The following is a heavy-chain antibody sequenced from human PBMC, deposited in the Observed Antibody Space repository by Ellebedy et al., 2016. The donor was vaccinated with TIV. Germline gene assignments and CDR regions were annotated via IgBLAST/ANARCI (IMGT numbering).Heavy chain of an antibody. V-gene: IGHV3-48*02. J-gene: IGHJ2*01. CDR1: GNTFSSYN. D-gene: IGHD5-24*01. CDR2: ISTTSSNI. CDR3: VRDGGRDGYTYWYFDL. Sequence: GESLKISCAASGNTFSSYNMNWVRQAPGKGLQWVSYISTTSSNIYYADPVKGRFAISRDNAKNSLTLQMDSLRDEDTAVYYCVRDGGRDGYTYWYFDLWGRGILVTVSS.